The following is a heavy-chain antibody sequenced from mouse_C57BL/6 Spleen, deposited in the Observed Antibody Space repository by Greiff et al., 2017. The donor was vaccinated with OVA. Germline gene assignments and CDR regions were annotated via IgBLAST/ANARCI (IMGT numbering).Heavy chain of an antibody. D-gene: IGHD2-2*01. CDR1: GFNIKDDY. Sequence: EVQLQQSGAELVRPGASVKLSCTASGFNIKDDYMHWVKQRPEQGLEWIGWIDPENGDTEYASKFQGKAIITADTSSNTAYLQLSSLTSEDTAVYYCTTSYGYEGRSWFAYWGQGTLVTVSA. J-gene: IGHJ3*01. V-gene: IGHV14-4*01. CDR3: TTSYGYEGRSWFAY. CDR2: IDPENGDT.